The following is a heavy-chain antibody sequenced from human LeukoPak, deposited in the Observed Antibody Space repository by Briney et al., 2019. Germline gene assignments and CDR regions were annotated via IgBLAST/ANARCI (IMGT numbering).Heavy chain of an antibody. CDR2: TYYRSQQWHS. Sequence: SLTLSLTCAISGDSVSSNGASWNWIRQSPSRGLEWLGRTYYRSQQWHSDYAPSVKGRITLDPDTSKNQFSLQLNSMTPEDTAVYYCGRETDFGVVTNWGQGTLVTVAS. J-gene: IGHJ4*02. D-gene: IGHD3-3*01. CDR1: GDSVSSNGAS. CDR3: GRETDFGVVTN. V-gene: IGHV6-1*01.